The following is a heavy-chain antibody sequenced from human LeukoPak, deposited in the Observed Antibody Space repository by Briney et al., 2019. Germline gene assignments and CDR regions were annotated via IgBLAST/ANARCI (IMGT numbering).Heavy chain of an antibody. CDR3: ARLGLYGRSPFDP. CDR2: IYYSGTT. D-gene: IGHD4-23*01. J-gene: IGHJ5*02. CDR1: GGSISSSSYF. V-gene: IGHV4-39*01. Sequence: SETLSLTCAVSGGSISSSSYFWGWIRPPPGQGLEWLGIIYYSGTTYYNPSLKSRVTISADTSKNQFSLKLSSVTAADTAVDYCARLGLYGRSPFDPWGQGTLVTVSS.